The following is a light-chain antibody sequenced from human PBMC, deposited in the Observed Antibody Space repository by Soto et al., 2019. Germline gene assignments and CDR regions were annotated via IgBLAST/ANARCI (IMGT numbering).Light chain of an antibody. CDR1: QSISTW. CDR2: DAS. Sequence: DIQMTQSPSTLSASVGDRVTITCRASQSISTWLAWDHQKQGKALKLLIFDASSLESGVPSRFSGSGSGTEFTLTISSLQPEDFASYYCQQYNSYSTFGQGTKVEIK. V-gene: IGKV1-5*01. CDR3: QQYNSYST. J-gene: IGKJ1*01.